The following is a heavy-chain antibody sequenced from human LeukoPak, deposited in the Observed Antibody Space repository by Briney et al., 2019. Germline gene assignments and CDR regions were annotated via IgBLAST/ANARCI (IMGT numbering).Heavy chain of an antibody. CDR1: GFTFDDYA. CDR2: ISWNSGSI. J-gene: IGHJ6*02. Sequence: PGGSLRLSCAASGFTFDDYAMHWVRQAPGKGLEWVSGISWNSGSIGYADSVKGRFTISRDNAKNSLYLQMNSLRAEDTALYYCAKDASAQWLASFGYYYYGMDVWGQGTTVTVSS. D-gene: IGHD6-19*01. V-gene: IGHV3-9*01. CDR3: AKDASAQWLASFGYYYYGMDV.